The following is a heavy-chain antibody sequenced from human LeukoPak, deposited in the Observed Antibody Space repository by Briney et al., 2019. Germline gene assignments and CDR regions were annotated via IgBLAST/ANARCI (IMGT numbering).Heavy chain of an antibody. CDR1: GFTFSSFG. V-gene: IGHV3-48*02. CDR2: ISDSSSLT. J-gene: IGHJ6*02. D-gene: IGHD3-10*01. CDR3: AKVIRGGYGNDV. Sequence: PGGSLRLSCAASGFTFSSFGMNWVRQAPGKGLEWVSYISDSSSLTYYADSVKGRFTISGDNAKNSLSLQLNSLRDEDTAVYFCAKVIRGGYGNDVLGQG.